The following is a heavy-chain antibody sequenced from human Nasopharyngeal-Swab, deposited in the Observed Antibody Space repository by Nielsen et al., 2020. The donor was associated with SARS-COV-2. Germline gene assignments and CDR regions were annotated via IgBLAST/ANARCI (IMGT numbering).Heavy chain of an antibody. V-gene: IGHV4-59*01. Sequence: RQAPGKGLEWIGYIYYSGSTNYNPYLKSRVTISVDTSKNQFSLKLSSVTAADTAVYYCARVGTYYYDSSGHLNYYYYYYMDVWGKGTTVAVSS. D-gene: IGHD3-22*01. J-gene: IGHJ6*03. CDR3: ARVGTYYYDSSGHLNYYYYYYMDV. CDR2: IYYSGST.